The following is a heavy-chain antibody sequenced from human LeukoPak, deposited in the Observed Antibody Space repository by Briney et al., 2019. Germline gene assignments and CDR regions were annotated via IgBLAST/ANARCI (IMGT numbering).Heavy chain of an antibody. CDR1: GGSISSGDYF. V-gene: IGHV4-30-4*08. Sequence: SQTLSLTCTVSGGSISSGDYFWSWIRQPPGKGLEWIGYIYYSGSTYYNPSLKSRVTISVDTSKYQFSLKLSSVTAADTAVYYCARIGYCTSSSCYTSYYYYYMDVWGKGTTVTASS. J-gene: IGHJ6*03. D-gene: IGHD2-2*02. CDR3: ARIGYCTSSSCYTSYYYYYMDV. CDR2: IYYSGST.